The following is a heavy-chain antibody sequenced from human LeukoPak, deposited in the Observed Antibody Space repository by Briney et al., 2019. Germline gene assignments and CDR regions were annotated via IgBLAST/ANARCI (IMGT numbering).Heavy chain of an antibody. CDR2: IGSSSSTI. D-gene: IGHD6-19*01. V-gene: IGHV3-48*04. Sequence: PGGSLRLSCAASGFTFSSYSMNWVRQAPGKGLEWVSYIGSSSSTIYYGDSVKGRFTISRDNAKNTLYLQMNSLRAEDTAMYYCARVLSSGWYKNWFDPWGQGTLVTVSS. CDR1: GFTFSSYS. J-gene: IGHJ5*02. CDR3: ARVLSSGWYKNWFDP.